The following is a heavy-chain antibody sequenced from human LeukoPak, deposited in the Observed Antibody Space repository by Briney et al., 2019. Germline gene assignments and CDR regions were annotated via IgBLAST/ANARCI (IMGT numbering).Heavy chain of an antibody. J-gene: IGHJ3*02. V-gene: IGHV1-3*01. CDR3: ARGRFYDSTLPDAFDI. CDR2: INAGNGNT. CDR1: GGVFTTYA. Sequence: GASVKVSCKASGGVFTTYAISWVRQAPGQRLEWMGWINAGNGNTKYSQKFQGRVTITRDTSASTAYMELSSLRSEDTAVYYCARGRFYDSTLPDAFDIWGQGTMVTVSS. D-gene: IGHD3-22*01.